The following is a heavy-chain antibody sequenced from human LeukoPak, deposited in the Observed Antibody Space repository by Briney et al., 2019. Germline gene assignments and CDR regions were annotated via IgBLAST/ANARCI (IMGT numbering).Heavy chain of an antibody. CDR2: IKEDGSDK. CDR1: GFTFSAYW. V-gene: IGHV3-7*01. D-gene: IGHD5-18*01. J-gene: IGHJ4*02. Sequence: GGSLRLSCAASGFTFSAYWMSWVRQDPGKGLEWVASIKEDGSDKYYVDSVKGRFTISRDNAENSLYLQMNSLRAADTAVYYCARDRVRYSSGYTCFDYWGQGTLVTVSS. CDR3: ARDRVRYSSGYTCFDY.